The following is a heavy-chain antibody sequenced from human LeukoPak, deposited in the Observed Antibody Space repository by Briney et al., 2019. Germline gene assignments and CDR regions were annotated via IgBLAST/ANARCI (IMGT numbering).Heavy chain of an antibody. D-gene: IGHD4-11*01. CDR2: INPGIGGT. CDR3: AREAVSSRGDYSKDWFDL. Sequence: ASVTVSCKSSGYTFTSHHKHWVRQAPGQGLEWMGIINPGIGGTTYAQKFQGRISMTRDTSTSTVYMEVSSLRSEDTAVYYCAREAVSSRGDYSKDWFDLWGQGTLVTVSS. CDR1: GYTFTSHH. J-gene: IGHJ5*02. V-gene: IGHV1-46*01.